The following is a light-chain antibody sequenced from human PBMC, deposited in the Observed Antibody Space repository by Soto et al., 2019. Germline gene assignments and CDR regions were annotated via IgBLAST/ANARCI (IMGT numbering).Light chain of an antibody. CDR2: DAS. V-gene: IGKV3-20*01. J-gene: IGKJ4*01. CDR3: KQFSSYPLT. Sequence: EFVLTQSPGTLSLSPGERATLSCRASQTVRNNYLAWYQQKPGQAHRLLIYDASSRATGIQDRFSGGGSGTDFTLTIRRLEPEDFAVYYCKQFSSYPLTVGGGTKVDIK. CDR1: QTVRNNY.